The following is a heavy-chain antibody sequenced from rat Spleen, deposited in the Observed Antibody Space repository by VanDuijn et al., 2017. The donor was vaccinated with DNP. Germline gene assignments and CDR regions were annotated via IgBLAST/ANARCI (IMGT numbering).Heavy chain of an antibody. D-gene: IGHD1-2*01. J-gene: IGHJ4*01. CDR1: GFTFSYYY. V-gene: IGHV5-25*01. CDR3: AVSRYIYGDA. Sequence: EVQLVESGGGLVQPGRSMKLSCAASGFTFSYYYMAWVRQDPTKGLEWVASFSTGGGYTYYRDSLKGRFPISRDNSKNTLYLEMNSLGSEDTAMYYCAVSRYIYGDAWGQGTSVTVSS. CDR2: FSTGGGYT.